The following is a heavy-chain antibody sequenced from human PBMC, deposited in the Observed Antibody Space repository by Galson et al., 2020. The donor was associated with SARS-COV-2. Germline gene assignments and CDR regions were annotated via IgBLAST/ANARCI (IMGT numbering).Heavy chain of an antibody. V-gene: IGHV4-39*01. Sequence: SETLSLTCTVSGGSISSSNYYWGWVRQPPGEGQEWIGSIYYTESNYYNPSLTSRVTMSVDTSRNQFSLKLSSVTAADTAVYYCARQILTGYYSFYYFDFWGQGTLVAVSS. CDR1: GGSISSSNYY. CDR3: ARQILTGYYSFYYFDF. CDR2: IYYTESN. J-gene: IGHJ4*02. D-gene: IGHD3-9*01.